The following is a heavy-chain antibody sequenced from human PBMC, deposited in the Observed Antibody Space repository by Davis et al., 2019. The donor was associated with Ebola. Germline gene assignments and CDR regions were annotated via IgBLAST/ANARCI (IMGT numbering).Heavy chain of an antibody. CDR1: GYSFTSYG. V-gene: IGHV1-18*01. CDR3: ARLGPKKNYLDYYIGMDV. D-gene: IGHD1-7*01. J-gene: IGHJ6*02. CDR2: ISTYNGDT. Sequence: ASVKVSCKSSGYSFTSYGLSWVRQAPGQGLEWMGWISTYNGDTNYAQKLQGRVTVTTDTSTSTAYMELRSLTSDDTAVYYCARLGPKKNYLDYYIGMDVWGQGTTVTVSS.